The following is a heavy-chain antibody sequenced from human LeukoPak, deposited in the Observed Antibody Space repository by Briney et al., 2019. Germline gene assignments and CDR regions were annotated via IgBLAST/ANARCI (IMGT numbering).Heavy chain of an antibody. D-gene: IGHD3-22*01. CDR1: GDSITSYH. CDR3: ARGYHDFSGYWLSYFDY. CDR2: IYYSGRT. J-gene: IGHJ4*02. V-gene: IGHV4-59*01. Sequence: PSETLSLTCTVSGDSITSYHWTWIRQPPGKGLEWIGYIYYSGRTNYNPSLKSRVTISIDTSKNQFSLKLSSVTAADTAVYYCARGYHDFSGYWLSYFDYWGQGTLVTVSS.